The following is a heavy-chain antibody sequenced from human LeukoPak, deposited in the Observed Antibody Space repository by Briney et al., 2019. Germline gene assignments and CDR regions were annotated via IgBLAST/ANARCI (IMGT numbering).Heavy chain of an antibody. CDR1: GFTVSSNH. D-gene: IGHD3-10*01. J-gene: IGHJ3*02. CDR2: INSGGTI. V-gene: IGHV3-66*04. CDR3: ARRFTMVRGVIIDDFAFDI. Sequence: GGSLRLSCAAAGFTVSSNHMSWVRQAPGKGLEWVSVINSGGTIYYADSVKGRFTISRDNSKNTVYLEMNSLRAEDTAVYYCARRFTMVRGVIIDDFAFDIWGQGTMVTVSS.